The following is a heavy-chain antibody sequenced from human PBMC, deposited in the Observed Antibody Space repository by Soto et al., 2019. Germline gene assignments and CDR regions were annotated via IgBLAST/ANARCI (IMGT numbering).Heavy chain of an antibody. J-gene: IGHJ5*02. D-gene: IGHD3-9*01. CDR3: AKKGSNDWRYWIDT. CDR1: GFTFSGYG. V-gene: IGHV3-23*01. Sequence: PGGSLRLSCAASGFTFSGYGMSWVRQAPGKGPEWVSTVSGDTFNTYYADSVKGRFTTSRDNSKNTLFLHMSSLRVEDTAVYYCAKKGSNDWRYWIDTWGQGTLVTVSS. CDR2: VSGDTFNT.